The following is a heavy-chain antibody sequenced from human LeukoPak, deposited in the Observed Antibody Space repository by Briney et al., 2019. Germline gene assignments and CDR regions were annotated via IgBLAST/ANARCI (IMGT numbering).Heavy chain of an antibody. J-gene: IGHJ4*02. V-gene: IGHV3-15*01. CDR1: GLTFSNAW. CDR2: IKSKTDGGTT. Sequence: PGGSLRLSCAASGLTFSNAWMSWVRQAPGKGLEWVGRIKSKTDGGTTDYAAPVKGRFTISRDDSKNTLYLQMNSLKTEDTAVYYCTTKISYYYDSSGFDYWGQGTLVTVSS. D-gene: IGHD3-22*01. CDR3: TTKISYYYDSSGFDY.